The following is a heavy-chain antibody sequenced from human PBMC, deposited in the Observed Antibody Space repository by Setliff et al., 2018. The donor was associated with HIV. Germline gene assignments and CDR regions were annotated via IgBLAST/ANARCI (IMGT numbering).Heavy chain of an antibody. CDR1: GGSIRSDSYY. CDR3: TRDLWGDDYYYNNMDV. J-gene: IGHJ6*03. D-gene: IGHD2-21*02. V-gene: IGHV4-61*02. Sequence: PSETLSLTCTVSGGSIRSDSYYWTWIRQPAGEGLEWIGRIYSSGNTNYNPSLESRVTISVDTSKNQFSLKVTSVTAADTAVYYCTRDLWGDDYYYNNMDVWGKGATVTVSS. CDR2: IYSSGNT.